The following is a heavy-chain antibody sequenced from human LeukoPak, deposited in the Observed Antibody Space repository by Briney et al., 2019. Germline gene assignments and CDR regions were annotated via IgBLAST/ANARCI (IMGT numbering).Heavy chain of an antibody. Sequence: ASVKVSRKASGYTFTGYYMHWVRQAPGQGLEWMGWINPNSGGTNYAQKFQGRVTMTRDTSISTAYMELSRLRSDDTAVYYCARDPPVGIQPGVDWGQGTLVTVSS. CDR2: INPNSGGT. CDR1: GYTFTGYY. D-gene: IGHD5-18*01. J-gene: IGHJ4*02. V-gene: IGHV1-2*02. CDR3: ARDPPVGIQPGVD.